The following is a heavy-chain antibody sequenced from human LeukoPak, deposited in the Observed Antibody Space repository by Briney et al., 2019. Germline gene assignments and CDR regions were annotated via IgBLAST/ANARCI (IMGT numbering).Heavy chain of an antibody. D-gene: IGHD2-21*02. Sequence: HGGSLRLSCAASGFTFTTYRMSWVRQVPGKGLEWVANIKKDGSETYYVDSVKGRFTISRDNAKNSLYLQMNSLRDEDTAMYYCVKDRMTLGTVFLDYWGQGTLVTVAS. CDR3: VKDRMTLGTVFLDY. CDR2: IKKDGSET. CDR1: GFTFTTYR. J-gene: IGHJ4*02. V-gene: IGHV3-7*01.